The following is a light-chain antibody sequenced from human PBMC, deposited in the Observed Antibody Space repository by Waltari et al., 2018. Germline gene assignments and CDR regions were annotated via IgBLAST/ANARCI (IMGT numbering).Light chain of an antibody. CDR3: LQYGSSPWT. CDR2: SAS. Sequence: EIVLTQSPGTLSLSPGERVTLSCRASQSISSNYLAWYQQKPGQAPRLPRYSASNRATGIPNRFSGSGSGTAFSLTVSRLEPEDFAVYYCLQYGSSPWTFGRGTKVEIK. J-gene: IGKJ1*01. V-gene: IGKV3-20*01. CDR1: QSISSNY.